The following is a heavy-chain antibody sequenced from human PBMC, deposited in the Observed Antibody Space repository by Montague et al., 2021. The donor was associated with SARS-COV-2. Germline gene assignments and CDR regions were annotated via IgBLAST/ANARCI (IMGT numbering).Heavy chain of an antibody. CDR3: ARVRYYGSGTSLGMDV. CDR2: INHSGST. D-gene: IGHD3-10*01. J-gene: IGHJ6*02. V-gene: IGHV4-34*01. CDR1: GGSFSGYY. Sequence: SETLSLTCAVYGGSFSGYYWSWIRQPPGKGLELIGEINHSGSTNYNPSLKSRVTISVDTSKNQFSLKLGSVTAADTAVYYCARVRYYGSGTSLGMDVWGQGTTVTVSS.